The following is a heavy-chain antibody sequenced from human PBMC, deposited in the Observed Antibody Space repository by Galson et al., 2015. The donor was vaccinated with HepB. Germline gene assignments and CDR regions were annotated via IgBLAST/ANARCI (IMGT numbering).Heavy chain of an antibody. CDR2: INTNTGNP. V-gene: IGHV7-4-1*02. D-gene: IGHD4-11*01. J-gene: IGHJ5*02. CDR1: GYTFTSYA. CDR3: AREGGMTTSTLNWFDP. Sequence: SVKVSCKASGYTFTSYAMNWVRQAPGQGLEWMGWINTNTGNPTYAQGFTGRFVFSLDTSVSTAYLQISSLKAEDTAVYYCAREGGMTTSTLNWFDPWGQGTLVTVSS.